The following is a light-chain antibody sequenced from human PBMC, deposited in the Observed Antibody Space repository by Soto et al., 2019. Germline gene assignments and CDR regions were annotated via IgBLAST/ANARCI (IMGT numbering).Light chain of an antibody. CDR2: SNN. CDR1: NSNIGSNT. J-gene: IGLJ1*01. V-gene: IGLV1-44*01. CDR3: AAWDDSLEGYV. Sequence: QSVLTQPPSASGTPGQRVTISCSASNSNIGSNTVNWYQQLPGTAPKLRIYSNNQRPSGVPDRFSGSKSGTSASLAISGRQSEDEADYYCAAWDDSLEGYVFGTGTKVTVL.